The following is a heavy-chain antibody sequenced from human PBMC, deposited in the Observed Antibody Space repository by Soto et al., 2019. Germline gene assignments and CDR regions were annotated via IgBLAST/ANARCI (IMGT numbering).Heavy chain of an antibody. D-gene: IGHD3-10*01. J-gene: IGHJ4*02. CDR2: INPIFGTA. Sequence: QVQLVQSGAEVKKPGSSVKVSCKASGGTFSSYAISWVRQAPGQGLEWMGGINPIFGTANYAQKFQGRVTITADKSTSTAYMELSSLRSEDTAVYYCARTPPPLLWFGEYDYWGQGPLVTVSS. CDR1: GGTFSSYA. V-gene: IGHV1-69*06. CDR3: ARTPPPLLWFGEYDY.